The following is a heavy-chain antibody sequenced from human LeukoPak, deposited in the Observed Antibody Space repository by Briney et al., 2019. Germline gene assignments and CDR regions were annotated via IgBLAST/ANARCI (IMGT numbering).Heavy chain of an antibody. D-gene: IGHD2-2*03. V-gene: IGHV3-43D*03. Sequence: QPGGSLRLSCAASGFTFDDYAMHWVRQAPGKGLEWVSLISWDGGSTYYADSVKGRFTISRDNSKNSLYLQMNSLRAEDTAVYYCAKDSGWILFDDWGQGTLVTVSS. J-gene: IGHJ4*02. CDR3: AKDSGWILFDD. CDR1: GFTFDDYA. CDR2: ISWDGGST.